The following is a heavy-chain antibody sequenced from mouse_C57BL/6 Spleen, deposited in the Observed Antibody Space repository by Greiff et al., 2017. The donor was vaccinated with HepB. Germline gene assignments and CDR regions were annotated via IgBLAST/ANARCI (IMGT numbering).Heavy chain of an antibody. V-gene: IGHV1-64*01. J-gene: IGHJ1*03. Sequence: VKLQQPGAELVKPGASVKLSCKASGYTFTSYWMHWVKQRPGQGLEWIGMIHPNSGSTNYNEKFKSKATLTVDKSSSTAYMQLSSLTSEDSAVYYCARSRDYDGYFDVWGTGTTVTVSS. CDR1: GYTFTSYW. CDR3: ARSRDYDGYFDV. CDR2: IHPNSGST. D-gene: IGHD2-4*01.